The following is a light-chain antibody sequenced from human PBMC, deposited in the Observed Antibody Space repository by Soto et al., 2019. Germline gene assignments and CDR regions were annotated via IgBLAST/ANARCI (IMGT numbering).Light chain of an antibody. CDR2: YYD. V-gene: IGLV1-36*01. Sequence: QSVLTQPPSVSGAPRQRVTISCSGTSSNIGKTVVTWYQQLPGKPPKLLIFYYDLVSSGVSDRFSGSKSGSSACLAISGLQSEDDADYYCAAWYDSMIGHVFGPGTKVTVL. CDR3: AAWYDSMIGHV. J-gene: IGLJ1*01. CDR1: SSNIGKTV.